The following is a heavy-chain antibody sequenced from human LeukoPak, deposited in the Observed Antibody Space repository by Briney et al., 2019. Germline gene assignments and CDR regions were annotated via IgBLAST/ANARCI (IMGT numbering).Heavy chain of an antibody. CDR1: GFTVSSNY. J-gene: IGHJ3*02. V-gene: IGHV3-53*01. CDR3: ARDRGWFDAFDI. Sequence: GGSLRLSCAASGFTVSSNYMSWVRQAPGKGLEWVSVIYSGGSTYYADSVKGRFTISRDNSKNTLYLQMNSLGAEDTAVYYCARDRGWFDAFDIWGQGTMVTVSS. CDR2: IYSGGST. D-gene: IGHD2-15*01.